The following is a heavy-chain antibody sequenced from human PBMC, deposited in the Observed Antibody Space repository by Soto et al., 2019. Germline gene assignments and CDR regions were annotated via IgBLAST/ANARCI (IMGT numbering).Heavy chain of an antibody. D-gene: IGHD3-3*01. Sequence: QLQLQESGSGLVKPSQTLSLTCAVSGGSISSGGYSWSWIRQPPGKGLEWIGYIYHSGSTYYNPSLKSRVTISVDRSKNQFSLTLRSVTAADTAVYYCARASRRITIFGVVIKSFDIWGKGTMVPVSS. CDR2: IYHSGST. J-gene: IGHJ3*02. CDR1: GGSISSGGYS. V-gene: IGHV4-30-2*01. CDR3: ARASRRITIFGVVIKSFDI.